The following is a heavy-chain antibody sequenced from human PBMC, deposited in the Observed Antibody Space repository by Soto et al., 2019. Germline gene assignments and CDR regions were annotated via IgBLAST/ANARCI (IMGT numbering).Heavy chain of an antibody. CDR1: GFTFSSYA. D-gene: IGHD6-19*01. CDR2: ISGSGGST. V-gene: IGHV3-23*01. J-gene: IGHJ4*02. CDR3: ARDSAVAGTCDY. Sequence: QPGGSLRLSCAASGFTFSSYAMSWVRQAPGKGLEWVSAISGSGGSTYYADSVKGRFTISRDNSKNTLYLQMNSLRAEDTAVYYCARDSAVAGTCDYWGQGTLVTVSS.